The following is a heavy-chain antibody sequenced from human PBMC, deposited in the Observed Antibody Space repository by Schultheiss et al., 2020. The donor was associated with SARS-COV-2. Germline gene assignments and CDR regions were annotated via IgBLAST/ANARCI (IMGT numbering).Heavy chain of an antibody. CDR1: GGSIRSYY. CDR2: IYTSGST. D-gene: IGHD5-18*01. Sequence: SQTLSLTCTVSGGSIRSYYWSWIRQPAGKGLEWIGRIYTSGSTNYNPSLKSRVTMSVDTSKNQFSLKLSSVTAADTAVYYCAREVVGYSYGFNWFDPWGQGTLVTVSS. J-gene: IGHJ5*02. CDR3: AREVVGYSYGFNWFDP. V-gene: IGHV4-4*07.